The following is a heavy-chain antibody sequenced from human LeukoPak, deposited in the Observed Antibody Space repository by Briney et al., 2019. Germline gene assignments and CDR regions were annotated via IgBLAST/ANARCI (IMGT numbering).Heavy chain of an antibody. CDR2: TYYRSKWYN. D-gene: IGHD6-19*01. J-gene: IGHJ4*02. V-gene: IGHV6-1*01. Sequence: QTLSLTCAISGDSVASNNGAWNWNRQSPSRGLEWLGRTYYRSKWYNDYAMPMKGRISINPDTSKNQFSLQVNSVTPEDTAIYYCARDLGTSGWYTFDYWGQGTLATVSS. CDR3: ARDLGTSGWYTFDY. CDR1: GDSVASNNGA.